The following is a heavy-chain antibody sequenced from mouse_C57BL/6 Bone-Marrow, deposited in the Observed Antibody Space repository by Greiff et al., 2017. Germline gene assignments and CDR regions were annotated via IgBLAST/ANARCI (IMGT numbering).Heavy chain of an antibody. J-gene: IGHJ2*01. V-gene: IGHV5-6*01. Sequence: EVQVVESGGDLVKPGGSLKLSCAASGFTFSSYGMSWVRQTPDKGLGWVATISSGGSYTYYPDSVKGRFTISRDNAKNTLYLQMSSLKSEDTAMYYCARHVDYDYNVGLCYFDYWSQGTTLPVSS. CDR3: ARHVDYDYNVGLCYFDY. CDR1: GFTFSSYG. CDR2: ISSGGSYT. D-gene: IGHD2-4*01.